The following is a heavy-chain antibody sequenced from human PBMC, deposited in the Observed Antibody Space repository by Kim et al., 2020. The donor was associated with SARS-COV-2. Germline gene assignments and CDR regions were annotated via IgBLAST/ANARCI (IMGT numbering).Heavy chain of an antibody. CDR1: GGSISSYY. J-gene: IGHJ4*02. V-gene: IGHV4-59*01. D-gene: IGHD3-16*02. Sequence: SETLSLTCTVSGGSISSYYWSWIRQPPGKGLEWIGYIYYSGSTNYNPSLKSRVTISVDTSKNQFSLKLSSVTAADTAVYYCARILPRDYVWGSYRYYFDYWGQGTLVTVSS. CDR2: IYYSGST. CDR3: ARILPRDYVWGSYRYYFDY.